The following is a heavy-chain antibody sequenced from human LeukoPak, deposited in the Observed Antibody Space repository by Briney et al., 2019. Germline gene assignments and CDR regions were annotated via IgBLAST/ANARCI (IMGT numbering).Heavy chain of an antibody. Sequence: WVRQPPGKGLEWIGEIYHSGSTNYNPSLKSRVTISVDKSKNQFSLKLRYVTAADTAAYYCAKYSSSWNIDYWGQGTLVTVSS. D-gene: IGHD6-13*01. CDR2: IYHSGST. CDR3: AKYSSSWNIDY. J-gene: IGHJ4*02. V-gene: IGHV4-4*02.